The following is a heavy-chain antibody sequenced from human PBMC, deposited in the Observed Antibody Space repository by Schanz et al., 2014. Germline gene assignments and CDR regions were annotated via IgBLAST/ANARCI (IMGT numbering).Heavy chain of an antibody. CDR3: ARGPSTGAFDI. CDR2: FHHEDGDT. Sequence: QVQLVQSGAAVKKPGASVKVSCKVSGYSLNELSMHWVRQAPGRGLEWMGGFHHEDGDTVYAQKFQGRVIMTRDTSTSTVYMELSSLRSEDTAVYFCARGPSTGAFDIWGQGTLVTVSS. J-gene: IGHJ3*02. CDR1: GYSLNELS. V-gene: IGHV1-24*01.